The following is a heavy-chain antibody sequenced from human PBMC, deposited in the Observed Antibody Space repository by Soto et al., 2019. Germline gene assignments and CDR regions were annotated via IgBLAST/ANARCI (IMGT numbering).Heavy chain of an antibody. CDR3: TRERDYILTGGLDY. CDR1: GFTFGDYA. Sequence: EVQLVESGGGLVQSGRSLRLSCTASGFTFGDYALNWFRQAPGKGLEWVGFIRSKAFGGTTEYAASVKGRFTISRDDSKSFAYLQMSTLKTEDTAVYYCTRERDYILTGGLDYWGQGTLVTVSS. V-gene: IGHV3-49*03. J-gene: IGHJ4*02. D-gene: IGHD7-27*01. CDR2: IRSKAFGGTT.